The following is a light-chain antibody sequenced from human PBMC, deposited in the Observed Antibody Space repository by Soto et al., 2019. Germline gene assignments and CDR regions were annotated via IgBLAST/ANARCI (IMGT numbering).Light chain of an antibody. CDR2: AAS. CDR1: QSISSY. Sequence: DIQMTRSPSSLSASVGDIVTITLRASQSISSYLNWYQQKPGKAPKLLIYAASSLQSGVPSRFSGSGSGTEFTLTISSLQSEDFAVYYCQQYNNWPITFGQGTRLEIK. CDR3: QQYNNWPIT. V-gene: IGKV1-39*01. J-gene: IGKJ5*01.